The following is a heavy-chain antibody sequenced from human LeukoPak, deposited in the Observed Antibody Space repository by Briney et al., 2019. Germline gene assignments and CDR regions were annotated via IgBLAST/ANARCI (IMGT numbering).Heavy chain of an antibody. Sequence: GGSLRLSCVASGFTFRNYWMTWVRQAPGKGLEWVANIKPDGSEKYYVDSVRGRFTISRDNSKNTLYLQMNSLRAEDTAVYSCARASGPFDYWGQGTLVTVSS. CDR1: GFTFRNYW. V-gene: IGHV3-7*02. D-gene: IGHD3-10*01. CDR2: IKPDGSEK. CDR3: ARASGPFDY. J-gene: IGHJ4*02.